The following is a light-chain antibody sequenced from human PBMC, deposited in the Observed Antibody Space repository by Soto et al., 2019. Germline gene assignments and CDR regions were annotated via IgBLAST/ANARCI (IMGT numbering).Light chain of an antibody. CDR3: LQHNTYPFT. J-gene: IGKJ2*01. V-gene: IGKV1-17*01. Sequence: DIQMTQSPSSLSASVGDRVTITCRASQGIRNGLGWYQQKPGKAPKRLIYAASSLQSGVPSRFSGSGSGTVFTLTISSLQPEDFATYYCLQHNTYPFTFGQGTKLEIK. CDR2: AAS. CDR1: QGIRNG.